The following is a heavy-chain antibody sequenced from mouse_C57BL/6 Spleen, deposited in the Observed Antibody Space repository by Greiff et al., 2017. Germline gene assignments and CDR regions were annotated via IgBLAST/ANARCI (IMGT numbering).Heavy chain of an antibody. D-gene: IGHD4-1*01. J-gene: IGHJ4*01. Sequence: QVQLQQPGAELMKPGASVKMSCKASGYTFTGYWITWVKQRPGQGLEWIGDIYPGSGSTNYNEKFKSKATLTVDTSSSTAYMQLSSLTSEDSAVYYDARRPNCDAMDYWGQGTSVTVSS. V-gene: IGHV1-55*01. CDR1: GYTFTGYW. CDR3: ARRPNCDAMDY. CDR2: IYPGSGST.